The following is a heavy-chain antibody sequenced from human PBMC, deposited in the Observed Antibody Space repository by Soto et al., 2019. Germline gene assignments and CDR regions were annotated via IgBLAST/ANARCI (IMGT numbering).Heavy chain of an antibody. J-gene: IGHJ5*01. D-gene: IGHD3-22*01. Sequence: SETLSLTCTVSGGSISSGGYYWSWIRQHPGKGLEWIGYIYFSGSTYYNPSLKSRVTISVDTSKNQFSLKLSSVTAADTAVYYCAGSQMIVLWCYSSDSWGQGTLVTVSS. CDR2: IYFSGST. CDR3: AGSQMIVLWCYSSDS. CDR1: GGSISSGGYY. V-gene: IGHV4-31*03.